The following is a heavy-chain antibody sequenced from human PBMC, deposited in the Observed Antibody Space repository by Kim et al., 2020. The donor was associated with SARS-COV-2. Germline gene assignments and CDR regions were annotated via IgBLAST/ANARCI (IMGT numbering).Heavy chain of an antibody. CDR3: ARGRNYAMDV. CDR2: NI. V-gene: IGHV3-74*01. Sequence: NIRYTDSVKSRFTISRDHAKNTLYLPRNSLNTEDTAVYYCARGRNYAMDVWGQGTAVTASS. J-gene: IGHJ6*02.